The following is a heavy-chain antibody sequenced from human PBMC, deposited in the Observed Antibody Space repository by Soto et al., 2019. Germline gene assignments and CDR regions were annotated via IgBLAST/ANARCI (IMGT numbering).Heavy chain of an antibody. CDR1: GFTFDDYA. CDR2: ISWNSDTI. J-gene: IGHJ4*02. D-gene: IGHD3-10*01. V-gene: IGHV3-9*01. Sequence: SLRLSCAASGFTFDDYAMHWVRQAPGKGLEWVTGISWNSDTIGYADSVKGRFTISRDNAKNSLYLQMNSLRAEDTAFYYCARDVWSRASGPPDSWGQGTLVTASS. CDR3: ARDVWSRASGPPDS.